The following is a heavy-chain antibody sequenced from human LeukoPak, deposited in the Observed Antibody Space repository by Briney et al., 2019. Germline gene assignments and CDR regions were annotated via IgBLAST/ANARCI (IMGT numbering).Heavy chain of an antibody. CDR2: IYSSGST. V-gene: IGHV4-4*07. D-gene: IGHD4-23*01. Sequence: SETLSLTCTASGGSINSYYWSWIRQPAGKGLEWIGRIYSSGSTNYNPSLKSRVSMSVDTSKNQFSLKLTSVTAADTAVYYCARGGKATVVTMWGQGILVTVSS. J-gene: IGHJ4*02. CDR1: GGSINSYY. CDR3: ARGGKATVVTM.